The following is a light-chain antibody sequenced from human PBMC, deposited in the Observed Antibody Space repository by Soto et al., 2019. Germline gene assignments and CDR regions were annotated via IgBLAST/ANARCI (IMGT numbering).Light chain of an antibody. CDR3: QQYGYSPT. CDR1: QSVSSY. J-gene: IGKJ4*01. Sequence: EIVLTQSPAPLSLSPGERATLSCRASQSVSSYVAWYQQKPGQAPRLLIYAASSRATGIPDRFSGSGSGTDFTLTISRLEPEDFAVYYCQQYGYSPTLGGGTKVDI. CDR2: AAS. V-gene: IGKV3-20*01.